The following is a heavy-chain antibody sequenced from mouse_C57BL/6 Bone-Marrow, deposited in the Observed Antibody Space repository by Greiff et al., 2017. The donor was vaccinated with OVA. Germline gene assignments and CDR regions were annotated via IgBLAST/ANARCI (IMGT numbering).Heavy chain of an antibody. D-gene: IGHD4-1*01. Sequence: EVKLMESGGDLVKPGGSLKLSCAASGFTFSSYGMSWVRQTPDKRLEWVATISSGGSYTYYPDSVKGRFTISRDNAKNTLYLQMSSLKSEDTAMYYCATGGDWYFDVWGTGTTVTVSS. CDR1: GFTFSSYG. CDR3: ATGGDWYFDV. CDR2: ISSGGSYT. V-gene: IGHV5-6*01. J-gene: IGHJ1*03.